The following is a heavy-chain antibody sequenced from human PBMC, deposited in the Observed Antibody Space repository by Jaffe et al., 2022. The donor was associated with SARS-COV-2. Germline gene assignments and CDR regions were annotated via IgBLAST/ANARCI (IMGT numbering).Heavy chain of an antibody. D-gene: IGHD3-10*01. CDR2: LHYGGRTI. V-gene: IGHV3-11*01. Sequence: QVQLVESGGGLVKPGGSLRLSCAASGFTFSDYYMSWIRQTPGKGLEWVSTLHYGGRTIYYSDSVRGRFTISRDNAKSSLYLQMDSLRDVDTAVYYCARATGGEAFDYWGQGTLVTVSS. J-gene: IGHJ4*02. CDR1: GFTFSDYY. CDR3: ARATGGEAFDY.